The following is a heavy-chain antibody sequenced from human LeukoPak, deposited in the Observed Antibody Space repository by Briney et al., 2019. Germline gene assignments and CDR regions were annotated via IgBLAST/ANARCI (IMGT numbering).Heavy chain of an antibody. CDR2: INPNSGGT. V-gene: IGHV1-2*04. CDR1: GYTFTGYY. J-gene: IGHJ2*01. CDR3: ARSRSRFSSSLPSDSWYFDL. D-gene: IGHD6-13*01. Sequence: ASVKVSCKASGYTFTGYYMHWVRQAPGQGLEWMGWINPNSGGTNYAQKFQGWVTMTRDTSISTAYMELSSLRSGDTAVYYRARSRSRFSSSLPSDSWYFDLWGRGTLVTVSS.